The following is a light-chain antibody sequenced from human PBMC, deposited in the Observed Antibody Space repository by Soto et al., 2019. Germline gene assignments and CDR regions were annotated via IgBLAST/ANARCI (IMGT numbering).Light chain of an antibody. CDR2: DVS. CDR3: SSYTSTSTYV. CDR1: SSDVGGYNY. V-gene: IGLV2-14*01. Sequence: QSVLTQPASVSGSPGQSITISCTGTSSDVGGYNYVSWYQQHPGKAPKLMIYDVSNRPSGVSNRFSGSKSGNTASLTISGLQAEDEADYDCSSYTSTSTYVFSTGTNVTVL. J-gene: IGLJ1*01.